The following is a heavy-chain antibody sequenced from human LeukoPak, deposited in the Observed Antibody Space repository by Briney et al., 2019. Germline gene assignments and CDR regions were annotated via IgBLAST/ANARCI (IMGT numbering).Heavy chain of an antibody. CDR3: ARQGKYSSGWYSVHWSGVDY. D-gene: IGHD6-19*01. CDR1: GDSVSSNSAA. CDR2: TYYRSKWYN. J-gene: IGHJ4*02. Sequence: SQTLSLTCAISGDSVSSNSAAWNWIRQSPSRGLEWLGRTYYRSKWYNDYAVSVKSRITINPDTSKNQFSLKLSSVTAADTAVYYCARQGKYSSGWYSVHWSGVDYWGQGTLVTVSS. V-gene: IGHV6-1*01.